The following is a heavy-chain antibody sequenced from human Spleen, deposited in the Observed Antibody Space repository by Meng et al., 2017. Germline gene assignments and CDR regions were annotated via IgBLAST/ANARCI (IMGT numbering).Heavy chain of an antibody. CDR2: ISGSGGGT. CDR1: GFTFSSYE. V-gene: IGHV3-23*01. CDR3: ECGYSYGETFDY. Sequence: GESLKISCAASGFTFSSYEMNWVRQAPGKGLEWVSDISGSGGGTYYADSVKGRFAISRDNSKNTLYLQMNSLRAEDTAVYYCECGYSYGETFDYWGQGTLVTVSS. J-gene: IGHJ4*02. D-gene: IGHD5-18*01.